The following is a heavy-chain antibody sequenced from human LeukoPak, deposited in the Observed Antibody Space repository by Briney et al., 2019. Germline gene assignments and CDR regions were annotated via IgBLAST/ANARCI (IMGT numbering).Heavy chain of an antibody. D-gene: IGHD5-12*01. J-gene: IGHJ4*02. V-gene: IGHV3-74*01. Sequence: GGSLRLSCAASRFTFSNYWMHSVPQAPGKGLVWVSRINSDGSDTTDADSVKGRFTISRDNAKNTLYLQMNSLRAEDTAVYYCARSLGYSGYDFDNWGQGTLVSVSS. CDR2: INSDGSDT. CDR1: RFTFSNYW. CDR3: ARSLGYSGYDFDN.